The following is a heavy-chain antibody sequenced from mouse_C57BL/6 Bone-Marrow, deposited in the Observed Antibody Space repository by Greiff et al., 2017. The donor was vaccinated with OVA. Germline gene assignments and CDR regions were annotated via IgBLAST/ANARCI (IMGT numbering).Heavy chain of an antibody. D-gene: IGHD2-4*01. Sequence: VKLQESGAELVRPGTSVKVSCKASGYAFTNYLIEWVKQRPGQGLEWIGVINPGSGGTNYNEKFKGKATLTADKSSSTAYMQLSSLTSEDSAVYFCARGDYDVLYAMDYWGQGTSVTVSS. CDR1: GYAFTNYL. J-gene: IGHJ4*01. CDR2: INPGSGGT. V-gene: IGHV1-54*01. CDR3: ARGDYDVLYAMDY.